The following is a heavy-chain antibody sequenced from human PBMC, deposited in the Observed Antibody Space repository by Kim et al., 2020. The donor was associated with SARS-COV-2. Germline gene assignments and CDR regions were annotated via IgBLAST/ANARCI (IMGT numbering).Heavy chain of an antibody. D-gene: IGHD3-10*01. V-gene: IGHV4-59*08. CDR1: GGSISSYY. CDR3: ARSRMVRGGRISNGWYFDL. CDR2: IYYSGST. Sequence: SETLSLTCNVSGGSISSYYWSWIRQPPGKGLEWIGHIYYSGSTNYNPSLRSRVTISVETSKNRFSLKLSSVTAADTAVYYCARSRMVRGGRISNGWYFDLWGRGTLVTVSS. J-gene: IGHJ2*01.